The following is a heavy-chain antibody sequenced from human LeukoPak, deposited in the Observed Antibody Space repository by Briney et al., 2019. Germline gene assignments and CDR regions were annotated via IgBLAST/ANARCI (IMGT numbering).Heavy chain of an antibody. J-gene: IGHJ4*02. Sequence: GGSLRLSCAASGLTFSDYYMSWIRQAPGKGLEWVSYISSSGSTIYYADSVKGRFTISRDNAKNSLYLQMNSLRAEDTAVYYCARGQQRAVTGHYFDYWGQGTLVTVSS. V-gene: IGHV3-11*01. CDR2: ISSSGSTI. CDR3: ARGQQRAVTGHYFDY. D-gene: IGHD2-21*02. CDR1: GLTFSDYY.